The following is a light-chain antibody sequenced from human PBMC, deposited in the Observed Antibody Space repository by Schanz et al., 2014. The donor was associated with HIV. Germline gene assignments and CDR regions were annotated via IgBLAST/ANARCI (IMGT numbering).Light chain of an antibody. CDR3: QQYNSYLYT. V-gene: IGKV1-5*03. J-gene: IGKJ2*01. CDR2: KAS. Sequence: QMTQSPSSLSASVGDRVTITCRASQSVDSWLAWYQQKPGKAPKLMISKASSLQGGVPSRFSGSGSGTEFTLSISSLQPDDFATYYCQQYNSYLYTFGQGTKLEIK. CDR1: QSVDSW.